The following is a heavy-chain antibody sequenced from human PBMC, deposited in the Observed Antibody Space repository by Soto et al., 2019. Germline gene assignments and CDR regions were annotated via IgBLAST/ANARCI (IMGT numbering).Heavy chain of an antibody. J-gene: IGHJ4*02. CDR1: GGSFSGYY. CDR3: ARDNYDSSGYYYGDY. V-gene: IGHV4-34*01. Sequence: SETLSLTCAVYGGSFSGYYWSWIRKPPGKGLEWIGEINHSGSTNYNPSLKSRVTISVDTSKNQFSLKLSSVTAADTAVYYCARDNYDSSGYYYGDYWGQGTLVTVSS. CDR2: INHSGST. D-gene: IGHD3-22*01.